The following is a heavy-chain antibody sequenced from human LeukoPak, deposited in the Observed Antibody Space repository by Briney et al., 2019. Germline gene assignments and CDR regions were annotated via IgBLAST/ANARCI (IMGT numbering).Heavy chain of an antibody. D-gene: IGHD2-15*01. J-gene: IGHJ3*02. CDR3: ARGRWDIVVVVAATGAFDI. V-gene: IGHV1-46*01. CDR2: INPTGTGT. Sequence: ASVKVSCKASGYTFINNWMHWVRQAPGQGLEWIGLINPTGTGTLYAQKFQGRVTMTRDMSTSTDYMELSSLRSEDTAVYYCARGRWDIVVVVAATGAFDIWGQGTMVTVSS. CDR1: GYTFINNW.